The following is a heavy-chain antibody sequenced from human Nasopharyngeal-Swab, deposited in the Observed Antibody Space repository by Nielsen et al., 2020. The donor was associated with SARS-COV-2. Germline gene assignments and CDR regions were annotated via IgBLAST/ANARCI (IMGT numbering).Heavy chain of an antibody. CDR3: ARVSADFWSGYYLYYFDY. CDR1: GGSISSYY. D-gene: IGHD3-3*01. V-gene: IGHV4-59*01. Sequence: SETLSLICTVSGGSISSYYWSWIRQPPGKGLEWIGYIYYSGSINYNPSLRSRVTISVDTSKNQFSLKLSSVTAADAAVYYCARVSADFWSGYYLYYFDYWGQGTLVTVSS. CDR2: IYYSGSI. J-gene: IGHJ4*02.